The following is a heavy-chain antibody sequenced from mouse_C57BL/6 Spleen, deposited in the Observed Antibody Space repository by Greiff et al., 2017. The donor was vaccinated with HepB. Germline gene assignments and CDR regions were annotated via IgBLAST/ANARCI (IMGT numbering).Heavy chain of an antibody. CDR2: ISSGSSTI. Sequence: EVKLMESGGGLVKPGGSLKLSCAASGFTFSDYGMHWVRQAPEKGLEWVAYISSGSSTIYYADTVKGRFTISRDNAKNTLFLQMTRLRSEDTAMYYCARSRYAMDYWGQGTSVTVSS. V-gene: IGHV5-17*01. CDR3: ARSRYAMDY. J-gene: IGHJ4*01. CDR1: GFTFSDYG.